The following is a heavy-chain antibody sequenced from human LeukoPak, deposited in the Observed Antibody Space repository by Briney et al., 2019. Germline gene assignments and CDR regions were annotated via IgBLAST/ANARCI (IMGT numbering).Heavy chain of an antibody. J-gene: IGHJ6*02. CDR1: GGSINTYY. V-gene: IGHV4-59*01. Sequence: SETLSLTCTVSGGSINTYYWSWIRQPPGKGLEWIGYIHYSGSTNYNPSLKGRLTLAVDTSNNQFSLRLGSVTAADTAVYYCARSLGATRYNLKYYFHYGLDVWGQGTTVTVSS. CDR3: ARSLGATRYNLKYYFHYGLDV. D-gene: IGHD1-26*01. CDR2: IHYSGST.